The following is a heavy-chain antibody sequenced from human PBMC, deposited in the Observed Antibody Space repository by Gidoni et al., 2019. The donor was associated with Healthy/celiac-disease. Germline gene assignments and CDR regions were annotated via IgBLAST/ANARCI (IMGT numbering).Heavy chain of an antibody. V-gene: IGHV3-23*01. J-gene: IGHJ4*02. Sequence: EVQLLESGGGLVQPGGSLRLSCAASGFTFSSYAISWVRPATGQGLGWVSAISGSGGGKNYADSVKGRFTISRYNSKNSLYLQMNSLRAEDTAVYYCAENYGSGSYLKGLGGYFDYWGQGTLVTVSS. D-gene: IGHD3-10*01. CDR3: AENYGSGSYLKGLGGYFDY. CDR1: GFTFSSYA. CDR2: ISGSGGGK.